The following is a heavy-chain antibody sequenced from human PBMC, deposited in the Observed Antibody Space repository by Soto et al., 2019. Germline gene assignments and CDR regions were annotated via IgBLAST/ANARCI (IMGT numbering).Heavy chain of an antibody. CDR3: ARDLDGSGSYYTDY. D-gene: IGHD3-10*01. CDR2: ISAFNGKT. J-gene: IGHJ4*02. CDR1: GYSFTSTG. V-gene: IGHV1-18*01. Sequence: QVQLVQSGAEVKKPGASVKVSCKASGYSFTSTGISWVRQAPGQGPEWMGWISAFNGKTKYAQKFQGRVTMTTDTSTTTASMELRSLTSDDTAVYYCARDLDGSGSYYTDYWGQGTLVTVAS.